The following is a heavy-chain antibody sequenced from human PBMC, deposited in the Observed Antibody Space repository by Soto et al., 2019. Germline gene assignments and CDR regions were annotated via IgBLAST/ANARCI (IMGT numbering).Heavy chain of an antibody. D-gene: IGHD2-2*01. CDR3: AKPRTYHNWFDP. CDR1: GFTFSDYY. CDR2: ISGSGGST. J-gene: IGHJ5*02. V-gene: IGHV3-23*01. Sequence: GGSLRLSCAASGFTFSDYYIHWIRRAPGKGLEWVSAISGSGGSTYYAASVKGRFTISRDNSKNTLYLQMKSLRAEDTAVYYCAKPRTYHNWFDPWGQGTLVTVSS.